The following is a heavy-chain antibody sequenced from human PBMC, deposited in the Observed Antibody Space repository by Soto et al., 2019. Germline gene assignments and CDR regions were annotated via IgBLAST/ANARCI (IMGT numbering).Heavy chain of an antibody. CDR3: STSSRNEYHFAMDA. V-gene: IGHV3-53*02. J-gene: IGHJ6*02. D-gene: IGHD6-6*01. Sequence: EVHLVETGGGLIQPGGSLRLSCAASGLSVSSSDMSWVSQAPGKGLEWVSVIYSGGSTHDADSVKGRFTISRDNSKNTVHLQMNSLRVDDTAVYFCSTSSRNEYHFAMDAWGQGTTVIVSS. CDR2: IYSGGST. CDR1: GLSVSSSD.